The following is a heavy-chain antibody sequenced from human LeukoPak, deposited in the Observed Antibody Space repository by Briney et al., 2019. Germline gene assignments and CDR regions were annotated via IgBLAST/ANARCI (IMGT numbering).Heavy chain of an antibody. D-gene: IGHD2-15*01. Sequence: SQTLSLTCAVYGESLNSYYWSWVRQSPGEGLEWIGEIYESGTTEYNPSLKSRVTISMVPSKQQFSLSLSSVTAADTAVYYCARGAWATRLGSWGLGTPVIVSS. J-gene: IGHJ4*02. CDR2: IYESGTT. CDR3: ARGAWATRLGS. CDR1: GESLNSYY. V-gene: IGHV4-34*01.